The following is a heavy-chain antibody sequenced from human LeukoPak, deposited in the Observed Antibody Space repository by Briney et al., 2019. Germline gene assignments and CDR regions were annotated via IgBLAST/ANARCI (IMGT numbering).Heavy chain of an antibody. J-gene: IGHJ4*02. CDR2: INSDGSST. V-gene: IGHV3-74*01. D-gene: IGHD6-19*01. CDR3: ARVFSGWYFYFDN. Sequence: GESLRLSCAASGFTFSSYWMHWVRQAPGKGLVWVSRINSDGSSTTYADSVEGRFTISRDNAKNTLYLQMNSLRAEDTGVYFCARVFSGWYFYFDNWGQGTLVTVSS. CDR1: GFTFSSYW.